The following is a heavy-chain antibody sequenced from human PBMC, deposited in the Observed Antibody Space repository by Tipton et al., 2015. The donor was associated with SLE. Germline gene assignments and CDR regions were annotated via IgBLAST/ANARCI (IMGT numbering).Heavy chain of an antibody. V-gene: IGHV3-9*01. CDR2: ISWNSRNI. Sequence: SLRLSCSASGFTFEDRAMHWVRQAPGKGLEWVSGISWNSRNIAYADSVKGRFTISRDNAESSVYLHMKSLRAEDTALYYCAKDSAAAVPGYFENWGQGILVTVSS. CDR3: AKDSAAAVPGYFEN. J-gene: IGHJ4*02. CDR1: GFTFEDRA. D-gene: IGHD6-13*01.